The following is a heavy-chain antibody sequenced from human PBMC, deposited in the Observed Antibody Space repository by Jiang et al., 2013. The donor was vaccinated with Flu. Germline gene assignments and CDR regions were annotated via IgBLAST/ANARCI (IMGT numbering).Heavy chain of an antibody. J-gene: IGHJ4*02. D-gene: IGHD3-22*01. CDR1: GYTFTGYY. V-gene: IGHV1-2*02. CDR2: ISPSSGAT. CDR3: ARVLNYYDSSGFLDY. Sequence: VKKPGASVKVSCKASGYTFTGYYIHWVRQAPGQGLEWMGWISPSSGATNYAQKFQGSVTMTRDPSITTAFMELNSLRSDDTAVYYCARVLNYYDSSGFLDYWGPGTLVTVSS.